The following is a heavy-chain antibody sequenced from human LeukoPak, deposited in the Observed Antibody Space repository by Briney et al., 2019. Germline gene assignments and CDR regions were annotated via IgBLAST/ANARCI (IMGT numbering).Heavy chain of an antibody. J-gene: IGHJ4*02. Sequence: GGSLRLSCAASGFTFSSYEMNWVRQAPGKGLEWVSYISSSGSTIYYADSVEGRFTISRDNAKNSLYLQMNSLRAEDTAVYYCARDQGQLDYYDSSGGGYWGQGTLVTVSS. CDR1: GFTFSSYE. D-gene: IGHD3-22*01. CDR2: ISSSGSTI. V-gene: IGHV3-48*03. CDR3: ARDQGQLDYYDSSGGGY.